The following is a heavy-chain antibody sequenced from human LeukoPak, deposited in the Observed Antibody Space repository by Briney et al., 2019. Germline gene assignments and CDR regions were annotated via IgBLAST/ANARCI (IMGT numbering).Heavy chain of an antibody. Sequence: GESLRISCKGSGYSFTSYWISWVRQMPGKGLEWRGRIDPSDSYPNYSPSFQGHVTISADKSISTAYLQWSSLKASDTAMYYCARLPRGGYSQLLWGAFDIWGQGTMVTVSS. J-gene: IGHJ3*02. D-gene: IGHD2-2*01. CDR3: ARLPRGGYSQLLWGAFDI. CDR1: GYSFTSYW. V-gene: IGHV5-10-1*01. CDR2: IDPSDSYP.